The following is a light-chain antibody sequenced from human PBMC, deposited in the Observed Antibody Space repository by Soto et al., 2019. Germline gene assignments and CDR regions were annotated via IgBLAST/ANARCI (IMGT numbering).Light chain of an antibody. CDR1: SSDVGGYNY. J-gene: IGLJ1*01. CDR2: DVS. CDR3: YSYTTSSTYV. Sequence: QSSLTQPASVYGSPGQSITISCRGTSSDVGGYNYVSWYQQHPGKAPQVMIYDVSNRPSGVSNRFSGSKSGNTASLTISGLQAEDEADYYCYSYTTSSTYVFGTGTKVTVL. V-gene: IGLV2-14*01.